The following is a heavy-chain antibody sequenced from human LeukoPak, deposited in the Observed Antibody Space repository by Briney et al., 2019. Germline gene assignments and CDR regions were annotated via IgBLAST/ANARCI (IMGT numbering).Heavy chain of an antibody. D-gene: IGHD1-26*01. J-gene: IGHJ4*02. V-gene: IGHV3-30*04. Sequence: GGSLRLSCAASGFTFSSYAMHWVRQAPGKGLEWVAVISYDGSNKYYADSVKGRFTISRDNAKNSLYLQMNSLRAEDTAVYYCARDREGIVGATYFDYWGQGTLVTVSS. CDR1: GFTFSSYA. CDR3: ARDREGIVGATYFDY. CDR2: ISYDGSNK.